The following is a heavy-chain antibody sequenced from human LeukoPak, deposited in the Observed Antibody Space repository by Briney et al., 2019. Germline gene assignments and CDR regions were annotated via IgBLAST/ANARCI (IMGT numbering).Heavy chain of an antibody. Sequence: GGSLRLSCTASGFTSSSHAMSWVRRAPGKGLEWVSGVSGSGARTYYADSVKGRFTISRDNSKNTLDLQMNSLRAEDTAVYYCAKDKGANSLDYFDYWGQGTLVTVSS. J-gene: IGHJ4*02. CDR3: AKDKGANSLDYFDY. CDR1: GFTSSSHA. V-gene: IGHV3-23*01. D-gene: IGHD4/OR15-4a*01. CDR2: VSGSGART.